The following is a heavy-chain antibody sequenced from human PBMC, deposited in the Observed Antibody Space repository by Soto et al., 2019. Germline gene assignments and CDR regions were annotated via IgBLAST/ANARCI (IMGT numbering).Heavy chain of an antibody. CDR3: ARRQWVVPNWFDP. Sequence: QVQLQESGPGLVKPSGTLSLTCGVSGGSISTSNWWSWVRQPPGRGLEWIGEIYHSGSTNYNPSLTSPHTRSVDKSTNQFSLKLSSVTAADTAVYYCARRQWVVPNWFDPWGQGPLVTVSS. V-gene: IGHV4-4*02. CDR2: IYHSGST. J-gene: IGHJ5*02. D-gene: IGHD6-19*01. CDR1: GGSISTSNW.